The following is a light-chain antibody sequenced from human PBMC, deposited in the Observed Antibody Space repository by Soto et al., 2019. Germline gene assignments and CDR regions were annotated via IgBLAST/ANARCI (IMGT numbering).Light chain of an antibody. CDR3: NSYTSSNTYV. V-gene: IGLV2-14*01. CDR1: SSDIGDYNY. Sequence: QSVLTQPASVSGSPGQSITFSCTGTSSDIGDYNYVSWYQQHPGKAPKLMIYEVTNRPSGVSNRFSGSKSGNTASLTISGLQAEDEADYYCNSYTSSNTYVFGTGTKLTVL. J-gene: IGLJ1*01. CDR2: EVT.